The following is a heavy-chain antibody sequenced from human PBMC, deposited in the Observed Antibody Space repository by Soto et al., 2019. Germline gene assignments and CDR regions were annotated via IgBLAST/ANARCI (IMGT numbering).Heavy chain of an antibody. D-gene: IGHD3-22*01. CDR3: ASSGYDSSGYYYESGY. J-gene: IGHJ4*02. V-gene: IGHV4-4*07. CDR2: IYTSGST. CDR1: GGSISSYY. Sequence: PSETLSLTCTVSGGSISSYYWSWIRQPAGKGLEWIGRIYTSGSTNYNPSLKIRVTMSVDTSKNQFSLKLSAVTAADPAVYSCASSGYDSSGYYYESGYWGQGTLVTVSS.